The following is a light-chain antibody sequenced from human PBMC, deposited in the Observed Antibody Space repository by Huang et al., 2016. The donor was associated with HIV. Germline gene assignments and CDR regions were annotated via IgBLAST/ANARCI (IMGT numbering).Light chain of an antibody. J-gene: IGKJ3*01. Sequence: EIVLTQSPATLSLSPGGRATLSCRASQNISSFLAWYQQGAGQAPRLLIYGASNRATGIPARFSCSGSGTDFTLTINNLEPGDFAVYYCQQRFTFGPGTKVDIK. CDR3: QQRFT. CDR1: QNISSF. V-gene: IGKV3-11*01. CDR2: GAS.